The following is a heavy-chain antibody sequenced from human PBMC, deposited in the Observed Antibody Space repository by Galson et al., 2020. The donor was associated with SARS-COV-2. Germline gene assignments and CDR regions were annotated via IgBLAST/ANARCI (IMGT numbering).Heavy chain of an antibody. J-gene: IGHJ6*02. V-gene: IGHV1-18*01. D-gene: IGHD3-3*01. CDR1: GYTFTNYG. CDR2: ISSYNGIT. Sequence: DSVKVSCKASGYTFTNYGISWVRQAPGQGLEWMGWISSYNGITHYAQKFQGRVTMTSDTSTTTAYMELRSLRSDDTAVYYCARFGATPYYDSWSGYFDYYYYAMDVWGQGTSVTVSS. CDR3: ARFGATPYYDSWSGYFDYYYYAMDV.